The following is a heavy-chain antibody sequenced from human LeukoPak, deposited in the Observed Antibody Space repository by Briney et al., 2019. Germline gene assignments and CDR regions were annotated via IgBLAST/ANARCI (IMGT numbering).Heavy chain of an antibody. CDR3: AKMVRGVIPYFDY. J-gene: IGHJ4*02. V-gene: IGHV3-30*02. Sequence: GGSLRLSCAASGFTFSSYGMHWVRQAPGKGLEWVAFIRYDGSNKYYADSVKGRFTISRDNSKNTLYLQMNSLRAEDTAVYYCAKMVRGVIPYFDYWGQGTLVTVSS. CDR1: GFTFSSYG. CDR2: IRYDGSNK. D-gene: IGHD3-10*01.